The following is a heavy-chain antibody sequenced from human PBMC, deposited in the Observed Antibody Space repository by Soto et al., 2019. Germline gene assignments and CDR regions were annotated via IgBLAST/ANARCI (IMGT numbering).Heavy chain of an antibody. D-gene: IGHD3-22*01. CDR2: IYYSGST. J-gene: IGHJ4*02. Sequence: SETLSLTXTVSGGSVSSGSYYWSWIRQPPGKGLEWIGYIYYSGSTNYNPSLKSRVTISVDTSKNQFSLKLSSVTAADTAVYYCARGSYYYDSSGYSHYFDYWGQGTLVTV. CDR1: GGSVSSGSYY. CDR3: ARGSYYYDSSGYSHYFDY. V-gene: IGHV4-61*01.